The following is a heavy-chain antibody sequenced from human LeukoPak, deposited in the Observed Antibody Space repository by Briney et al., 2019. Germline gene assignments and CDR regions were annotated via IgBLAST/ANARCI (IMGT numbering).Heavy chain of an antibody. V-gene: IGHV4-59*01. D-gene: IGHD5-18*01. J-gene: IGHJ4*02. CDR3: ARGQKYRNGYTVTELGSGYFDY. CDR1: SGSISSYY. CDR2: IYYSGKT. Sequence: SETLSLTCSVSSGSISSYYWSWIRQPPGKVLEWIGYIYYSGKTSYNPSLKSRVTISVDTSKNHFSLTLSSVTAADTAVYYCARGQKYRNGYTVTELGSGYFDYWGQGTLVTVSS.